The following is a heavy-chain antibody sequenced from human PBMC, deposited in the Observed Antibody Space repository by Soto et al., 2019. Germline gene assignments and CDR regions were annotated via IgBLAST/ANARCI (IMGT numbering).Heavy chain of an antibody. Sequence: EVQLVDSGGGLVQPGGSLRPSCAASGFTFSNYVMSWVRQAPGKGLEWVSSISDSGGTSYYADSVKGRFTISRDNSKNTLYLQMNSLRAEDTAIYYCAKRPRALLTFDYWGQGTLVTVSS. CDR1: GFTFSNYV. CDR3: AKRPRALLTFDY. V-gene: IGHV3-23*04. D-gene: IGHD1-26*01. CDR2: ISDSGGTS. J-gene: IGHJ4*02.